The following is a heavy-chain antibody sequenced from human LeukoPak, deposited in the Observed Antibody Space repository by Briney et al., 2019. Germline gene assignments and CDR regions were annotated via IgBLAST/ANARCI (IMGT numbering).Heavy chain of an antibody. J-gene: IGHJ5*02. V-gene: IGHV4-34*01. Sequence: SETLSLTCAVYGGSFSGYYWSWIRQPPGKGLEWIGEINHSGSTNYNPSLKSRVTISVGTSKNQFSLKLGSVTAADTAVYYCARGGGGIAAAGTKRKYNWFDPWGQGTLVTVSS. CDR2: INHSGST. D-gene: IGHD6-13*01. CDR1: GGSFSGYY. CDR3: ARGGGGIAAAGTKRKYNWFDP.